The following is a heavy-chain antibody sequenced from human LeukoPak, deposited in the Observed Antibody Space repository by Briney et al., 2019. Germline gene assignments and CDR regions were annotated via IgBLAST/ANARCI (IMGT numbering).Heavy chain of an antibody. J-gene: IGHJ4*02. D-gene: IGHD2-15*01. Sequence: GGTLRLSCAASGFTFSSYAMAWVRQAPGKGLEWVSAISGSRNNTYYADSVKGRFTISRDNSKNTLYLQMNSLRAEDTAVYYCAKWGCSGGSCYPFDYWGQGTLVTVSS. CDR1: GFTFSSYA. V-gene: IGHV3-23*01. CDR3: AKWGCSGGSCYPFDY. CDR2: ISGSRNNT.